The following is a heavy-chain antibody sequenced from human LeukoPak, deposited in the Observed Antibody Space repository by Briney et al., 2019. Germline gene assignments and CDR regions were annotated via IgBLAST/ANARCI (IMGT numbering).Heavy chain of an antibody. CDR3: AKGPIFRFDY. CDR1: GFSFSSYG. Sequence: GGSLRLSCAASGFSFSSYGMHWVRQAPGKGLEWVSFLRYDATSQYYAESVKGRFIISRDNSKNTLYLQMNSLRAEDTAVYYCAKGPIFRFDYWGQGTLVTVSS. D-gene: IGHD3-9*01. CDR2: LRYDATSQ. V-gene: IGHV3-30*02. J-gene: IGHJ4*02.